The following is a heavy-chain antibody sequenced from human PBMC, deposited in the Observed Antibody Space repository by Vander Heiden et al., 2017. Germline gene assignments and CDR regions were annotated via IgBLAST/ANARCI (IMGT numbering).Heavy chain of an antibody. CDR2: IYYSGIT. J-gene: IGHJ4*02. CDR1: GGSISSYTYY. D-gene: IGHD1-26*01. Sequence: QLQLQESGPGLVKPSETLSLTCTVPGGSISSYTYYWGWIRQPPGKGLEWIGSIYYSGITYYNPSLKSRVTISLDTPKNQFSLNLSSVTDADTAVYYCARGTGSYSSNLDYWGQGTLVTVSS. CDR3: ARGTGSYSSNLDY. V-gene: IGHV4-39*01.